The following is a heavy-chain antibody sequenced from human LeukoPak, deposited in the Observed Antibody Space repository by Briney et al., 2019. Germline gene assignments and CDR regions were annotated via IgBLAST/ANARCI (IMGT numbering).Heavy chain of an antibody. D-gene: IGHD1-14*01. J-gene: IGHJ4*02. CDR1: GLTLRSFG. CDR2: ISYDGSDK. V-gene: IGHV3-30*18. CDR3: VKGLGNLFDD. Sequence: GGSLRLSCAASGLTLRSFGMHWVRQAAGKGLEWVTFISYDGSDKHYADSVKGRFTISRDTSKNTLYLQMNSLRVEDTAVYFCVKGLGNLFDDWGQGILVTVSS.